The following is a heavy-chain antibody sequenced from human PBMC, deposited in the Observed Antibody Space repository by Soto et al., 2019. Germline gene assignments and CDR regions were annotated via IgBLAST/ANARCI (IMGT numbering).Heavy chain of an antibody. CDR2: INAGNGNT. V-gene: IGHV1-3*01. CDR1: GYTFTSYA. J-gene: IGHJ6*02. Sequence: ASVKVSCKASGYTFTSYAMHWVRQAPGQRLEWMGWINAGNGNTKYSQKFQGRVTITRDTSASTAYMELSSLRSEDTAVYYCARAGGYYVSGSYYFYYGMDVWGQGTTVPVSS. D-gene: IGHD3-10*01. CDR3: ARAGGYYVSGSYYFYYGMDV.